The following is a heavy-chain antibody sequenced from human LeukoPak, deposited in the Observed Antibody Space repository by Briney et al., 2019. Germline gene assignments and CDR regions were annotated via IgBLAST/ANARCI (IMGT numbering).Heavy chain of an antibody. D-gene: IGHD3-3*01. V-gene: IGHV4-30-2*01. Sequence: SQTLSLTCAVSGGSISSGGYSWSWIRQPPGKGLEWIGYIYHSGSTNYNPSLKSRATISVDTSKNQFSLKLSSVTAADTAVYYCARKQRRTIFGVVTTRNWFDPWGQGTLVTVSS. CDR3: ARKQRRTIFGVVTTRNWFDP. CDR2: IYHSGST. J-gene: IGHJ5*02. CDR1: GGSISSGGYS.